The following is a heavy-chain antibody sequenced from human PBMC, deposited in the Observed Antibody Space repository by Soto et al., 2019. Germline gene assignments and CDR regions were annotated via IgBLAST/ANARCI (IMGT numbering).Heavy chain of an antibody. CDR3: AKDLVGAKSPFDY. CDR2: ISGSGGST. CDR1: GFTFGSYA. Sequence: PGGSLRLSCAASGFTFGSYAMSWVRQAPGKGLEWVSAISGSGGSTYYADSVKGRFTISRDNSKNTLYLQMNSLRAEDTAVYYCAKDLVGAKSPFDYWGQGTLVTVSS. J-gene: IGHJ4*02. V-gene: IGHV3-23*01. D-gene: IGHD1-26*01.